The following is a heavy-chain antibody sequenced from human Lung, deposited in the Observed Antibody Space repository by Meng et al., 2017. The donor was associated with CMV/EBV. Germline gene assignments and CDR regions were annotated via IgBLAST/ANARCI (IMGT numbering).Heavy chain of an antibody. D-gene: IGHD2-2*01. Sequence: AXVXVSXXASGYTFTGYYIHWVRQAPGQGLEYMGWINPNSGGTHYAQKFQGRVTMTSDTSISTAYMELNRLRSDDTAVYYCARGDLIVVVPATIPRVGMDVWGQGXTVTVSS. CDR1: GYTFTGYY. CDR2: INPNSGGT. V-gene: IGHV1-2*02. CDR3: ARGDLIVVVPATIPRVGMDV. J-gene: IGHJ6*02.